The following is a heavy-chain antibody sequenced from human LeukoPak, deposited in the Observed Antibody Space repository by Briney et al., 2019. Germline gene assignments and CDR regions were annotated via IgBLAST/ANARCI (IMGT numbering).Heavy chain of an antibody. V-gene: IGHV4-34*01. CDR2: INHSGST. CDR3: ARKATIVGARFDY. Sequence: TSETLSLTCAVYGGSFSGYYWSWIRQPPGKGLEWIWEINHSGSTNFNPSLKSRVTISVDTSKNQFSLKLSSLTAADTAVYYCARKATIVGARFDYWGQGTLVTVSS. D-gene: IGHD1-26*01. J-gene: IGHJ4*02. CDR1: GGSFSGYY.